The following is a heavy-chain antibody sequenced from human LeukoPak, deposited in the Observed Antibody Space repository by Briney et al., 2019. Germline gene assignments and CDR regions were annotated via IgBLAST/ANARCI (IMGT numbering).Heavy chain of an antibody. Sequence: GGSLRLSCAASGFTFSSYAVHWVRQAPGKGLEYVSAISSNGGSTYYANSVKGRFTISRDNSKNTLYLQMGSLRAEDMAVYYCARVFNPGVAFDIWGQGTMVTVSS. J-gene: IGHJ3*02. V-gene: IGHV3-64*01. CDR1: GFTFSSYA. CDR3: ARVFNPGVAFDI. D-gene: IGHD7-27*01. CDR2: ISSNGGST.